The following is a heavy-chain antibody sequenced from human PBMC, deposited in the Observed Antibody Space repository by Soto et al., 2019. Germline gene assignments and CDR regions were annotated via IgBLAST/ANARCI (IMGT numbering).Heavy chain of an antibody. Sequence: QVQLQESGPGMVKPSQTLSLTCTVSGGSISSGDDYWSWFRQPPGKGLEWIGYIYYSRSTYYNPSLKSRVTISGDTSKNQFSLKLSSVTAADTAVYYCASGSASGYCRGGSGFGWFDPWGKGNLVTVAS. CDR1: GGSISSGDDY. CDR2: IYYSRST. V-gene: IGHV4-30-4*01. J-gene: IGHJ5*02. CDR3: ASGSASGYCRGGSGFGWFDP. D-gene: IGHD2-15*01.